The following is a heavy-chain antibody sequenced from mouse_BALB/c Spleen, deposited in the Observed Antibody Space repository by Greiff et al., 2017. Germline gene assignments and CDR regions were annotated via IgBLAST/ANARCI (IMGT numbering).Heavy chain of an antibody. CDR2: INPSNGGT. CDR1: GYTFTSYY. V-gene: IGHV1S81*02. J-gene: IGHJ4*01. Sequence: QVQLQQSGAELVKPGASEKLSCKASGYTFTSYYMYWVKQRPGQGLEWIGEINPSNGGTNFNEKFKSKATLTVDKSSSTAYMQLSSLTSEDSAVYYCTRRGDLYAMDYWGQGTSVTVSS. CDR3: TRRGDLYAMDY.